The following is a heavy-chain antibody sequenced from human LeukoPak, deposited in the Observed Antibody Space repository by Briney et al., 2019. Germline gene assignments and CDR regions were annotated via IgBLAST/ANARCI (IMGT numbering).Heavy chain of an antibody. V-gene: IGHV3-74*01. Sequence: PGGSLRLSCAASGFTFSGYWMHWVRHAPGKGLVWVSRIDGDGSTTNYADLAKGRFTISRDNAKNTLYLQMNSLRADDTAVYYCARPRHSYQPRGVIVYLDYWGQGTLVTVSS. CDR3: ARPRHSYQPRGVIVYLDY. D-gene: IGHD3-10*01. J-gene: IGHJ4*02. CDR2: IDGDGSTT. CDR1: GFTFSGYW.